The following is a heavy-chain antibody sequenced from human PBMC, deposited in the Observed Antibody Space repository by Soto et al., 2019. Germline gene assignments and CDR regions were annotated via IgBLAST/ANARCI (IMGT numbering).Heavy chain of an antibody. CDR3: VRARIDY. J-gene: IGHJ4*02. V-gene: IGHV3-7*03. Sequence: EVQLVESGGGLVQPGGSLRLSCAVSGFIFNDYWMTWVRQAPGKGLEWVATISPEGSEKYYAGSLKGRFTVSRDNTKKSLYLQMISLRAEDTALYYCVRARIDYWGRGTLISVSS. CDR2: ISPEGSEK. CDR1: GFIFNDYW.